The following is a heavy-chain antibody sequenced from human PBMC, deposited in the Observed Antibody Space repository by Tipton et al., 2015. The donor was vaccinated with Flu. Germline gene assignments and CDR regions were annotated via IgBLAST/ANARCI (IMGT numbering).Heavy chain of an antibody. CDR2: IKQDGGEK. J-gene: IGHJ4*02. CDR1: GFTLSTYW. Sequence: SLRLSCTASGFTLSTYWMSWVRQAPGKGLEWVANIKQDGGEKYYVDSVKGRFTISRDNAKNSVFLQMNSLRAEDTALYYCAVFKNPGHWGQGTLVTVSS. D-gene: IGHD2-21*01. V-gene: IGHV3-7*01. CDR3: AVFKNPGH.